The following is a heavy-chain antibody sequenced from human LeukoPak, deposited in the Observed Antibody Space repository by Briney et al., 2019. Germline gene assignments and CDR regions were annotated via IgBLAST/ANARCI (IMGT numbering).Heavy chain of an antibody. V-gene: IGHV1-18*01. CDR3: ARFYEWLDPDY. J-gene: IGHJ4*02. Sequence: ASVKVSCKPSGYTFIRYGISWVRQAPGQGLEWMGWISAYNGNTNYAQKLQGRVTMTTDTSTSTAYMELRSLRSDDTAVYYCARFYEWLDPDYWGQGTLVTVSS. CDR2: ISAYNGNT. CDR1: GYTFIRYG. D-gene: IGHD6-19*01.